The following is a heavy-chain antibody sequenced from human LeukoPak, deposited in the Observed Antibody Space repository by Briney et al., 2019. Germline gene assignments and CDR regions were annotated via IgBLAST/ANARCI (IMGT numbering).Heavy chain of an antibody. CDR1: GYTFTSYG. Sequence: ASVKVSCKASGYTFTSYGIGRVRQAPGQGLEWMGWISAYNGNTNYAQKLQGRVTMTTDTSTSTAYMELRSLRSDDTAVYYCARDQSSGWYGYWGQGTLVTVSS. CDR3: ARDQSSGWYGY. D-gene: IGHD6-19*01. CDR2: ISAYNGNT. J-gene: IGHJ4*02. V-gene: IGHV1-18*04.